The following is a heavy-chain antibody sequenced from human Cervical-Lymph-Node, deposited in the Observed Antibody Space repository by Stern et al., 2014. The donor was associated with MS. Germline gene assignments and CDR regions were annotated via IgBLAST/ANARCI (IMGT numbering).Heavy chain of an antibody. CDR1: GGTISTYI. CDR3: ARATSDYIWGTYRFLDS. V-gene: IGHV1-69*01. CDR2: IIPMFGIA. D-gene: IGHD3-16*02. Sequence: VPLVESGAEVKKPGSSVKVSCKASGGTISTYIIGWVRQAPGQGLEWMGGIIPMFGIANYAEKFQHRVTITADESTSTAYMDLSSLRSEDTAVYYCARATSDYIWGTYRFLDSWGQGTLVIVSS. J-gene: IGHJ4*02.